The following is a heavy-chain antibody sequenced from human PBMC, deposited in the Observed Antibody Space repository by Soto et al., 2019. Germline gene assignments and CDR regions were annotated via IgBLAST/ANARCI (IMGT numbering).Heavy chain of an antibody. CDR1: GGTISSNA. D-gene: IGHD3-22*01. CDR3: ARSAPFYDSSGYQGGFWFDP. V-gene: IGHV1-69*13. Sequence: SSKVTWNECGGTISSNASSWVRPDNGQGLEWMGGIIPIFGTANYAQKFQGRVTITADESTSTAYMELSSLRSEDTAVYYCARSAPFYDSSGYQGGFWFDPWGQGTQVTVSS. CDR2: IIPIFGTA. J-gene: IGHJ5*02.